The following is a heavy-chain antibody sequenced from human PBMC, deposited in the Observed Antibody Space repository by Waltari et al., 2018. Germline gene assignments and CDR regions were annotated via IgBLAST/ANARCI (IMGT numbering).Heavy chain of an antibody. Sequence: QVQLQQWGAGLLKPSETLSLTCAVYGGSFSGYYWSWIRHPPGKGLEWLGEINHSGSTNYNPSLKRRVTISVDTSKNQFSLKLSSVTAADTAVYYCARALQRYQLLSPLDYWGQGTLVTVSS. CDR3: ARALQRYQLLSPLDY. J-gene: IGHJ4*02. CDR1: GGSFSGYY. D-gene: IGHD2-2*01. CDR2: INHSGST. V-gene: IGHV4-34*01.